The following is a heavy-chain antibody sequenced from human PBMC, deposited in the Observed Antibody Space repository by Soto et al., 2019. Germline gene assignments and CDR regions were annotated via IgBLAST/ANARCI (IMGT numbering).Heavy chain of an antibody. CDR2: IIPIYDSP. V-gene: IGHV1-69*06. CDR3: AASTFLSGVSGYFHLDF. D-gene: IGHD3-3*01. J-gene: IGHJ4*02. CDR1: GDTFNNYA. Sequence: QVHLVQSGTEVKKPRSSVKVSCKASGDTFNNYAISWVRQAPGQGLQWMGGIIPIYDSPSYAQGSHNRVTTTADRSTSTAHLELNGLTSEDTAVYYCAASTFLSGVSGYFHLDFWGQGTLVTVSS.